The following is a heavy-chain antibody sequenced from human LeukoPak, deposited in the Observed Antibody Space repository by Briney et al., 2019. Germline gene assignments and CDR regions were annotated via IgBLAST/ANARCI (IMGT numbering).Heavy chain of an antibody. CDR1: GGSISSYY. Sequence: SETLSLTCTVSGGSISSYYWSWIRQPAGKGLEWIGRIYTSGSTNYNPSLKSRVTISVDTSKNQFSLKLGSVTAADTAVYYCAREGQVVVIDYWGQGTLVTVSS. J-gene: IGHJ4*02. CDR2: IYTSGST. V-gene: IGHV4-4*07. CDR3: AREGQVVVIDY. D-gene: IGHD2-15*01.